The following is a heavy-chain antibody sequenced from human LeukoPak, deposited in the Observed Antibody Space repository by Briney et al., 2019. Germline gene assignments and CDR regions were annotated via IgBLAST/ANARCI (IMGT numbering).Heavy chain of an antibody. D-gene: IGHD3-16*01. J-gene: IGHJ5*02. CDR3: AGDHYDNTTYHMNYFDP. CDR2: ISTSGLSI. V-gene: IGHV3-21*01. CDR1: GFTFRSYG. Sequence: GGSLRLSCAASGFTFRSYGMSWVRQAPGKGLEWVSSISTSGLSIFYTHSVKGRFTISRDNAKNSLYLQMNNLRAEDTAVYYWAGDHYDNTTYHMNYFDPWGQGTLVAVSS.